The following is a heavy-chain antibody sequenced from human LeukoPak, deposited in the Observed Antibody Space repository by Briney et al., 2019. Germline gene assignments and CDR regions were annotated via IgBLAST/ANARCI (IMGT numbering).Heavy chain of an antibody. Sequence: GGSLRLSCAASGFTVSSNYMSWVRQAPGKGLEWVSAISGSGGSTYYADSVKGRFTISRDNSKNTLYLQMNSLRAEDTAVYYCAKEVGQLVRGYFDYWGQGTLVTVSS. D-gene: IGHD6-13*01. CDR2: ISGSGGST. J-gene: IGHJ4*02. CDR3: AKEVGQLVRGYFDY. CDR1: GFTVSSNY. V-gene: IGHV3-23*01.